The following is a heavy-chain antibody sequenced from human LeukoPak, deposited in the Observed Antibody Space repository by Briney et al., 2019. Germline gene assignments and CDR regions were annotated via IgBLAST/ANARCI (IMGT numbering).Heavy chain of an antibody. Sequence: GGSLRLSCAASGFTFSSYSMNWVRQAPGKGLEWVSSISSSSSYIYYADSVKGRFTISRDNAKNSLYLQMNSLRAEDTAVYYCARGPLPGSYSHRAPKLWYFDLWGRGTLVTVSS. D-gene: IGHD1-26*01. V-gene: IGHV3-21*01. CDR3: ARGPLPGSYSHRAPKLWYFDL. J-gene: IGHJ2*01. CDR1: GFTFSSYS. CDR2: ISSSSSYI.